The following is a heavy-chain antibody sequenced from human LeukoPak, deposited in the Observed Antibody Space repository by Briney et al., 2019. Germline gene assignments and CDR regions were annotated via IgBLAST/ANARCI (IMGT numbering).Heavy chain of an antibody. J-gene: IGHJ3*02. CDR1: GASITQHY. Sequence: SETLSLTCTVSGASITQHYWSWIRQPPGKGLEYIGYFYYDGSTNYTSSVRSRVTILVDTSKDQFTLNLRSVSAADTAKYYCTRGITGHYRSLGGFAFDIWGQGTMVAVSS. V-gene: IGHV4-59*11. CDR3: TRGITGHYRSLGGFAFDI. CDR2: FYYDGST. D-gene: IGHD3-16*01.